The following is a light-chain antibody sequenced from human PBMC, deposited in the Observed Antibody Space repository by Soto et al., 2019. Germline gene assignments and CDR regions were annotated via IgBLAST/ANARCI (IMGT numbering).Light chain of an antibody. J-gene: IGKJ1*01. Sequence: DIQMTQSPSTLSASVGDRVTITCRASQSIGTWLAWYQQKPGKAPKLLIYDASSLESGVPSRFSGSGSGTEFTLTIRSLQPDDFATYYCQQYNSYWTFGQGTKVEIK. CDR2: DAS. CDR1: QSIGTW. CDR3: QQYNSYWT. V-gene: IGKV1-5*01.